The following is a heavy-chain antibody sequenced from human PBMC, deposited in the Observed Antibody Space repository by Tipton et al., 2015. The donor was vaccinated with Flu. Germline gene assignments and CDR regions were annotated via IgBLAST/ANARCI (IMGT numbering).Heavy chain of an antibody. Sequence: TLSLTCVVSGDSIRSSGYYWGWIRQPPGKGLEWIGNTFHSGETYLNPSLKSRVTISIDTSRNQFSLRLSSVTAADTAVYYCARRDYSNYVSDPKSWFDPWGQGILVTVSS. CDR3: ARRDYSNYVSDPKSWFDP. J-gene: IGHJ5*02. D-gene: IGHD4-11*01. V-gene: IGHV4-38-2*01. CDR1: GDSIRSSGYY. CDR2: TFHSGET.